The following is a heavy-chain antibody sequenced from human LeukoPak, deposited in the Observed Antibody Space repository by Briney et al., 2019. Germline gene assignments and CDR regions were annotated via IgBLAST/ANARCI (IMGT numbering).Heavy chain of an antibody. D-gene: IGHD2-15*01. CDR3: ARDHLVVVVAATHYYYYYGMDV. V-gene: IGHV4-34*01. CDR2: INHSGST. CDR1: GGSFSGYY. Sequence: SETLSLTCAVYGGSFSGYYWSWIRQPPGKGLEWIGEINHSGSTNYNPSLKSRVTISVDTSKNQFSLKLSSVTAADTAVYYCARDHLVVVVAATHYYYYYGMDVWGQGTTVTVSS. J-gene: IGHJ6*02.